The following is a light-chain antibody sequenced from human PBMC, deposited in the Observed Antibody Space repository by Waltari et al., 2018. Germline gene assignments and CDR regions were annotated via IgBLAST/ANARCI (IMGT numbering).Light chain of an antibody. Sequence: DVVMTQTLFSQSVTPGQPASISCKSSQSLLYSDGKTYLYWYLQTPGQSPHLLIYEVSSRVSGVPDRFSGSGSATDFTLKISRVEAEDVGVYYCMQAIHLPLTFGGGTNMEI. V-gene: IGKV2-29*02. J-gene: IGKJ4*01. CDR2: EVS. CDR3: MQAIHLPLT. CDR1: QSLLYSDGKTY.